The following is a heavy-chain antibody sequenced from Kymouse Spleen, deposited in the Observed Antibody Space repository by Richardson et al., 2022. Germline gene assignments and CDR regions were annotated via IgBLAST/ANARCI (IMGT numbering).Heavy chain of an antibody. CDR3: AREGYYYGSGSPGPYYYGMDV. J-gene: IGHJ6*02. CDR1: GGSFSGYY. D-gene: IGHD3-10*01. V-gene: IGHV4-34*01. CDR2: INHSGST. Sequence: QVQLQQWGAGLLKPSETLSLTCAVYGGSFSGYYWSWIRQPPGKGLEWIGEINHSGSTNYNPSLKSRVTISVDTSKNQFSLKLSSVTAADTAVYYCAREGYYYGSGSPGPYYYGMDVWGQGTTVTVSS.